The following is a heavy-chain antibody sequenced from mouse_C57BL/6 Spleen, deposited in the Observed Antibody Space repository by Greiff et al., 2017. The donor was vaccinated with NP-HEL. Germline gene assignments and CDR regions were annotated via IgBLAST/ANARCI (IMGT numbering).Heavy chain of an antibody. CDR1: GYAFSSSW. J-gene: IGHJ2*01. V-gene: IGHV1-82*01. CDR2: IYPGDGDT. Sequence: VQLQQSGPELVKPGASVKISCKASGYAFSSSWMNWVKQRPGKGLEWIGRIYPGDGDTNYNGKFKGKATLTADKSSSTAYMQLSSLTSEDSAVYFGARSHEGCFDYWGQGTTLTVSS. D-gene: IGHD3-3*01. CDR3: ARSHEGCFDY.